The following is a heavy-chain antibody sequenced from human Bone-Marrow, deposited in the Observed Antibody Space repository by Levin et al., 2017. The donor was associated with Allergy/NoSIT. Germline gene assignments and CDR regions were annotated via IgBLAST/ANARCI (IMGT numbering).Heavy chain of an antibody. V-gene: IGHV3-9*01. Sequence: GGSLRLSCAASGFIFDDYAMHWVRQAPGKGLEWVSGINWNGENKGDADSVRGRFTISRDNARNSLFLQMDSLRPEDTAFYYCTKDYSSGFSGMQSWGQGTLVTVSS. CDR1: GFIFDDYA. D-gene: IGHD3-22*01. J-gene: IGHJ5*02. CDR2: INWNGENK. CDR3: TKDYSSGFSGMQS.